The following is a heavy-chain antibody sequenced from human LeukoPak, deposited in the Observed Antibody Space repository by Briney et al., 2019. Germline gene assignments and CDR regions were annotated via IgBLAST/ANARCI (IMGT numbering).Heavy chain of an antibody. Sequence: GGSLRLSCAASGFTFSGYAMHWVRQAPGKGLEYVSDISDNGGSTNYANSVKGRFTISRANSKNTVYLQMGSLRPEDMAVYYCARGVGYFDSTGYFMYYFDCWGQGALVTVSS. CDR2: ISDNGGST. J-gene: IGHJ4*02. V-gene: IGHV3-64*01. D-gene: IGHD3-22*01. CDR3: ARGVGYFDSTGYFMYYFDC. CDR1: GFTFSGYA.